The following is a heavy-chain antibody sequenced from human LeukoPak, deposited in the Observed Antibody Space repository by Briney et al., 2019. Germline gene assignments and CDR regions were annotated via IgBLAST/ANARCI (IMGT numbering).Heavy chain of an antibody. CDR3: ARVGNAYYYDSSGYTGRPKPGQFDY. CDR2: IYYSGST. D-gene: IGHD3-22*01. CDR1: GGSISSGDDY. V-gene: IGHV4-30-4*01. Sequence: PSQTLSLTCTVSGGSISSGDDYWSWIRQPPGKGLEWIGYIYYSGSTYYNPSLKSRVTISVDTSKNQFSLKLSSVTAADTAVYYCARVGNAYYYDSSGYTGRPKPGQFDYWGQGTLVTVSS. J-gene: IGHJ4*02.